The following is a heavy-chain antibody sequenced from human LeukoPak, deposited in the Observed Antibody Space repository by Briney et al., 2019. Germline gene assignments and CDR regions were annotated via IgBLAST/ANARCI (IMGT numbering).Heavy chain of an antibody. CDR2: ISGSGGGT. Sequence: GGSLRLSCAASGFTFSSYAMSWVRQAPGKGLEWVSAISGSGGGTYYADSVKGRFTISRDNSENTLYLQMNSLRAEDTAVYYCAKAVAGIWFDPWGQGTLVTVSS. V-gene: IGHV3-23*01. J-gene: IGHJ5*02. D-gene: IGHD6-19*01. CDR3: AKAVAGIWFDP. CDR1: GFTFSSYA.